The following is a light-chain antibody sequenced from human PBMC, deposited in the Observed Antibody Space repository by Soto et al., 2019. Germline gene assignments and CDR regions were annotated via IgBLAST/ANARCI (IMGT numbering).Light chain of an antibody. CDR2: EVS. J-gene: IGLJ1*01. CDR1: SSDVGDYNY. V-gene: IGLV2-14*01. Sequence: QSALTQPASVSGSPGQSITISCTGTSSDVGDYNYVSWYQQVPGKAPKVMIYEVSNRPSGVSNRFSGSKSGITASLTISGLQAEDEADYYCSSYTSSSTYGFGTGTRSPS. CDR3: SSYTSSSTYG.